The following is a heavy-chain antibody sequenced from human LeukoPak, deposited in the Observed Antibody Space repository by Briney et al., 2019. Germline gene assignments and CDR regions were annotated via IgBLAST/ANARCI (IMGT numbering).Heavy chain of an antibody. CDR2: ISSSGSTI. J-gene: IGHJ4*02. D-gene: IGHD3-22*01. Sequence: GGSLRLSCAASGFTFSSYEMNWVRQAPGKGLEWVSYISSSGSTIYYADSVKGRFTISRDNAKNSLYLQMNSLRAEDTAVYYCAKARGYYDSSGYYLLISGLYYFDYWGQGTLVTVSS. CDR1: GFTFSSYE. CDR3: AKARGYYDSSGYYLLISGLYYFDY. V-gene: IGHV3-48*03.